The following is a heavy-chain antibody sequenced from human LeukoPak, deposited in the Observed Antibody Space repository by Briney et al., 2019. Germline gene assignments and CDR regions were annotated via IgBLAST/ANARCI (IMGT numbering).Heavy chain of an antibody. CDR2: INPNSGGT. Sequence: ASVKVSCKASGYTFTGYYMHWVRQAPGQGLEWMGWINPNSGGTSYAQKFQGRVTMTRDMSTSTVYMELSSLRSEDTAVYYCATQTGETYYYDSSGYEFDYWGQGTLVTVSS. V-gene: IGHV1-2*02. CDR1: GYTFTGYY. CDR3: ATQTGETYYYDSSGYEFDY. J-gene: IGHJ4*02. D-gene: IGHD3-22*01.